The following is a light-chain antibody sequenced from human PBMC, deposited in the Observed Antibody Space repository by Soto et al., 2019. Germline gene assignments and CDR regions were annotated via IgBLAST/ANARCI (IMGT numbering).Light chain of an antibody. J-gene: IGKJ2*01. CDR3: QQYNSYPKT. V-gene: IGKV1-5*03. CDR1: QTIVSW. CDR2: RAS. Sequence: DVQMTQSPSTLSASIGDTVTITCRASQTIVSWLAWYQQNPGRPPKLLIYRASILESGVPSRFSGRGSGTEFTHTISGLQPDDLGTYYCQQYNSYPKTFGEGTTLEI.